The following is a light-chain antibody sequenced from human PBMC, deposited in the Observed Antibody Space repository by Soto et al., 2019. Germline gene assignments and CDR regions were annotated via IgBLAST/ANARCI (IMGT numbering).Light chain of an antibody. Sequence: EIVLTQSPATLSLSPGERATLSCRASQSVSSYLAWYQQKPGRAPRLLIYDASSRATGIPARVSGSGSGTDFTLTISSLEPEDFAVYYCQQRSNWPLTFGGGTKVEIK. J-gene: IGKJ4*01. CDR3: QQRSNWPLT. V-gene: IGKV3-11*01. CDR1: QSVSSY. CDR2: DAS.